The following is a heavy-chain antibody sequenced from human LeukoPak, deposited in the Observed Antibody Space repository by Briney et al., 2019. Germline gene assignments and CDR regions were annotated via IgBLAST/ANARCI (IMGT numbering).Heavy chain of an antibody. J-gene: IGHJ4*02. V-gene: IGHV3-23*01. CDR2: ISGSGGST. D-gene: IGHD3-9*01. CDR1: GFSVSSNY. CDR3: AYRPGNYDILTQYYFDY. Sequence: GGSLRLSCAASGFSVSSNYMTWVRQAPGKGLEWVSVISGSGGSTYYADSVKGRFTISRDSSKNTLYLQMNSLRAEDTAVYYCAYRPGNYDILTQYYFDYWGQGTLVTVSS.